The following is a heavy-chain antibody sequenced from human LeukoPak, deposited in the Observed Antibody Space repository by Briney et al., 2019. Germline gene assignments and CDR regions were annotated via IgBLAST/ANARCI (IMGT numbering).Heavy chain of an antibody. J-gene: IGHJ4*02. V-gene: IGHV4-34*01. Sequence: SETLSLTCAVYGGSFSGYYWSWIRQPPGEGLEWIGEINHSGSTNYNPSLKSRVTISVDTSKNQFSLKLSSVTAADTAVYYCARFSPIYYGSGTYWGTFDYWGQGTLVTVSS. CDR1: GGSFSGYY. CDR3: ARFSPIYYGSGTYWGTFDY. D-gene: IGHD3-10*01. CDR2: INHSGST.